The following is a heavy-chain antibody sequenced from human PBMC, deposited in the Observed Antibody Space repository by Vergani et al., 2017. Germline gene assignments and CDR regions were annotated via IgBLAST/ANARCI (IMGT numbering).Heavy chain of an antibody. D-gene: IGHD6-19*01. J-gene: IGHJ3*02. CDR2: INPSGGST. CDR1: GYPFTSYY. Sequence: QVQLVQSGAEVKKPGASVKVSCKASGYPFTSYYMHWVRQAPGQGLEWMGIINPSGGSTSYAQKFQGRVTMTRDTSTSTVYMELSSLRSEDTAVYYCARVQWLGIPQGAFDIWGQGTMVTVSS. V-gene: IGHV1-46*03. CDR3: ARVQWLGIPQGAFDI.